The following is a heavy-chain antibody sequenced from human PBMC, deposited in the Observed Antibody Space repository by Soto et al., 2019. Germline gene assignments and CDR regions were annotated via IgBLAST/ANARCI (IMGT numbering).Heavy chain of an antibody. Sequence: QVQLQESGPGLVKPSDTLSLTCAVSGYSISSSNWWGWIRQPPGKGLEWIGYIYYSGTTYYNPSLKSRDTMSAETSKNQFSLKLTSVTAVDTAVYYCARREIQGPIDYWGQGTLVTVSS. J-gene: IGHJ4*02. V-gene: IGHV4-28*01. CDR2: IYYSGTT. D-gene: IGHD1-26*01. CDR3: ARREIQGPIDY. CDR1: GYSISSSNW.